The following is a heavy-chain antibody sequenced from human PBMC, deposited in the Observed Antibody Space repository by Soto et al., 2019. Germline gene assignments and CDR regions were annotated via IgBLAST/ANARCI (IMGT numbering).Heavy chain of an antibody. CDR3: ARQHTCLRNRLDP. J-gene: IGHJ5*02. CDR1: GGSTSRSSYS. V-gene: IGHV4-39*01. Sequence: SEALSLTCRGSGGSTSRSSYSWGWIRQAPGKGREWIGSIYNSGVDYNPSLKSRVNISVDTSKTQFSLRLTSVTAADTALYYCARQHTCLRNRLDP. D-gene: IGHD2-2*01. CDR2: IYNSGV.